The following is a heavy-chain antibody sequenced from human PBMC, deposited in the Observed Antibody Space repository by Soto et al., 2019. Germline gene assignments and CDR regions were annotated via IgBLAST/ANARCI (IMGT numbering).Heavy chain of an antibody. V-gene: IGHV4-39*07. CDR2: IYYSGST. CDR3: ARVRREYDNSGPVDY. CDR1: GGSITSSSYY. D-gene: IGHD3-22*01. Sequence: SETLSLTCTVSGGSITSSSYYWGWIRQPPGKGLEWIGSIYYSGSTYYNPSLQSRVTISVDRSRNQFSLKLNSVTAADTAVYYCARVRREYDNSGPVDYWGQGTLVTVSS. J-gene: IGHJ4*02.